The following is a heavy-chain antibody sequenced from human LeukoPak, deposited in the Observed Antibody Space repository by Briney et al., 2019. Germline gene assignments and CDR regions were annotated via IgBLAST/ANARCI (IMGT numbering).Heavy chain of an antibody. CDR3: ARERRKRWLQPIDY. CDR1: GGSISSYY. D-gene: IGHD5-24*01. J-gene: IGHJ4*02. V-gene: IGHV4-30-4*01. Sequence: PSETLSLTCTVSGGSISSYYWSWIRQPPGKGLEWIGYIYYSGSTYYNPSLKSRVTISVDTSKNQFSLKLSSVTAADTAVYYCARERRKRWLQPIDYWGQGTLVTVSS. CDR2: IYYSGST.